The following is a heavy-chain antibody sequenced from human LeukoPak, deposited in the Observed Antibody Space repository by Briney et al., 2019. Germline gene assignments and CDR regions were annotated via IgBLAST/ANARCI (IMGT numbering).Heavy chain of an antibody. CDR3: ATYRQVLLPFES. V-gene: IGHV3-23*01. J-gene: IGHJ4*02. Sequence: ETGGSLRLSCAASGLTFSSYGMSWVRQAPGRGLEWVSAISTTGGTTYYADSVRGRFTISRDNSRNTLYLQMNSLRAEDTAIYYCATYRQVLLPFESWGQGTLVTVSS. CDR1: GLTFSSYG. CDR2: ISTTGGTT. D-gene: IGHD2-8*02.